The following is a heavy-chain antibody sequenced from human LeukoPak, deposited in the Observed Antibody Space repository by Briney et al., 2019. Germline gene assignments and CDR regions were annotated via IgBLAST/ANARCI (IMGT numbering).Heavy chain of an antibody. CDR2: ISGSGGST. Sequence: GGSLRLSCAASGFTFDDYGMSWVRQAPGKGLEWVSAISGSGGSTYYADSVKGRFTISRDNSKNTLYLQMNSLRAEDTAVYYCAKVWVTMVRGVIDYWGQGTLVTVSS. CDR1: GFTFDDYG. J-gene: IGHJ4*02. V-gene: IGHV3-23*01. D-gene: IGHD3-10*01. CDR3: AKVWVTMVRGVIDY.